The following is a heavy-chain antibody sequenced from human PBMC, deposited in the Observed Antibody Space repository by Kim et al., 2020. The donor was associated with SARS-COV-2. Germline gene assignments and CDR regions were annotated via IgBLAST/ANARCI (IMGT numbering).Heavy chain of an antibody. V-gene: IGHV4-34*01. D-gene: IGHD1-1*01. J-gene: IGHJ4*02. Sequence: SETLSLTCAVYGESFSGYYWCWIRQPPGKGLEWIGEIDSGSTNYNPSVKSRVTISVDTSKNQFSLKLSSVTAADTAVYYCARGRGQLRWGQGTLVTVSS. CDR2: IDSGST. CDR1: GESFSGYY. CDR3: ARGRGQLR.